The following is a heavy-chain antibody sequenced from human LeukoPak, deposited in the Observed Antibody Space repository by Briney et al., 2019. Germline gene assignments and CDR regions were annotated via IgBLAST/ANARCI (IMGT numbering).Heavy chain of an antibody. V-gene: IGHV4-39*01. CDR3: ARGDFPSGQQLDY. Sequence: SETLSLTCTVSGGSISGSIYYCDWIRQTPGKGLEWIGSIHYSGSTYYNPSLKSRVTIFVDTSKNQFSLKLRSVTAADTAVYFCARGDFPSGQQLDYWGQGTLVTVSP. CDR2: IHYSGST. CDR1: GGSISGSIYY. J-gene: IGHJ4*02. D-gene: IGHD3-3*01.